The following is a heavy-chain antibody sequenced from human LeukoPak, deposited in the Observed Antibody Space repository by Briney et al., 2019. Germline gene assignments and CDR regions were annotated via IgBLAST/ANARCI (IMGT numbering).Heavy chain of an antibody. CDR1: GGSMSSGHNF. CDR3: ASSRGYTNSWADY. CDR2: IYYRGSS. V-gene: IGHV4-39*01. D-gene: IGHD5-18*01. J-gene: IGHJ4*02. Sequence: SETPSLTCTVSGGSMSSGHNFWGWIRQPPGKGLEWIGTIYYRGSSYYNPSHKSRVIMSVDPSRNQFSLKLSSVSAADTAVYYCASSRGYTNSWADYWGQGTLVTVSS.